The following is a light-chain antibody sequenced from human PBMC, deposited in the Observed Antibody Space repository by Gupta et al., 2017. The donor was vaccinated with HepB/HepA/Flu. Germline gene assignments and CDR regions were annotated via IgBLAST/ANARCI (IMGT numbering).Light chain of an antibody. Sequence: DVQMTQSPSTLSASVRDRVTITCRASQTISTWLAWYQQKPGKAPQLLIYRASSLQSGVPSRFSGSGSGTDFTLTITNLQPEDFATYYCQRYNGYSPRTFGQGTKVEVK. CDR1: QTISTW. J-gene: IGKJ1*01. CDR2: RAS. V-gene: IGKV1-5*03. CDR3: QRYNGYSPRT.